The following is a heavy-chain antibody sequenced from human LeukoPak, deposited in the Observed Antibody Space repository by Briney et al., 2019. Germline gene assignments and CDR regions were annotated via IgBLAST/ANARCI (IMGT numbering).Heavy chain of an antibody. CDR3: GQGIAVTEIDY. J-gene: IGHJ4*02. Sequence: GSSVKVSCKASGGTFSSYAISWVRQAPGQGLEWMGGIIPIFGTANYAQKFQGRVTITADESTSTAYMELSSLRSEDTAVYYCGQGIAVTEIDYWGQGTLVTVSS. CDR2: IIPIFGTA. V-gene: IGHV1-69*01. CDR1: GGTFSSYA. D-gene: IGHD6-19*01.